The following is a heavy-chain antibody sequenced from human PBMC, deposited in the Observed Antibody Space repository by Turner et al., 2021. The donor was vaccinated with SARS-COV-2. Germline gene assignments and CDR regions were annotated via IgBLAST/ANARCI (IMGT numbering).Heavy chain of an antibody. CDR3: AKDHYGSNDY. J-gene: IGHJ4*02. D-gene: IGHD3-10*01. CDR2: MLITFHT. Sequence: EVQLLESGGGLVQPGGSLTLSCAASGLTFSNYGMSWVRQSPGKELECVSTMLITFHTYYADSVNGRFTISRDNSNNMLFLQINSLRAEDTAKYYCAKDHYGSNDYWGQGTLVTVSS. V-gene: IGHV3-23*01. CDR1: GLTFSNYG.